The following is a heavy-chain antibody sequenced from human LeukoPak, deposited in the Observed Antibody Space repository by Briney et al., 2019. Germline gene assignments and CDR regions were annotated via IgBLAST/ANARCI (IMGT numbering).Heavy chain of an antibody. CDR1: GYSISSGYY. CDR3: ARVKDGSSSGHGVD. D-gene: IGHD6-6*01. V-gene: IGHV4-38-2*02. CDR2: IYHSGST. J-gene: IGHJ4*02. Sequence: SETLSLTCTVSGYSISSGYYWGWIRQPPGKGLEWIGSIYHSGSTYYNPSLKSRVTISIDTSKNQFSLNLSSVTAADTAVYYCARVKDGSSSGHGVDWGQGTLVTVSS.